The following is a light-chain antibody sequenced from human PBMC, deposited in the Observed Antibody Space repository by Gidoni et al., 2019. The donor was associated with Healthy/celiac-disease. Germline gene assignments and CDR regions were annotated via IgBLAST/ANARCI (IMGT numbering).Light chain of an antibody. V-gene: IGKV1-13*02. J-gene: IGKJ5*01. Sequence: AIQLTQSPSSLSASVGDRVTITCRARQGISSALAWYQQKPGKAPKLLIYDASSLESGVPSRFSGSGSGTDFTLTISSLQPEDFATYYCQQFNSYPSTFXXXTRLEIK. CDR1: QGISSA. CDR2: DAS. CDR3: QQFNSYPST.